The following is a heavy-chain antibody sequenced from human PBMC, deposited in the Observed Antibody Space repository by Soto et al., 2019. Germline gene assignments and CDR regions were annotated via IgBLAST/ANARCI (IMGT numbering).Heavy chain of an antibody. CDR2: MFYGVST. CDR1: GSSINSSGYY. Sequence: PSETLSLTCTVSGSSINSSGYYWGWIRQPPGKGLEWIGSMFYGVSTYYNPSLKSRVTVSVDTSKNQFSLNLRSVTAADTAVYYCGRLPWLHLVDYWGQGTLVTVSS. J-gene: IGHJ4*02. CDR3: GRLPWLHLVDY. D-gene: IGHD6-19*01. V-gene: IGHV4-39*01.